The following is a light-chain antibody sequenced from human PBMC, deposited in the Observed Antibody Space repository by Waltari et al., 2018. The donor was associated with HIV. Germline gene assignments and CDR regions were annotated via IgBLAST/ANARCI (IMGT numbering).Light chain of an antibody. J-gene: IGKJ1*01. CDR1: QSVSSSY. CDR3: QQFGSPWT. Sequence: EIVLTQSPGTLSLSPGERATLSCRASQSVSSSYLAWFQQKPGQAPRLLIYGASSRATCIPDRFSGSGSGKDFTLTISRLEPEDFAVYYCQQFGSPWTFGQGTKVEI. CDR2: GAS. V-gene: IGKV3-20*01.